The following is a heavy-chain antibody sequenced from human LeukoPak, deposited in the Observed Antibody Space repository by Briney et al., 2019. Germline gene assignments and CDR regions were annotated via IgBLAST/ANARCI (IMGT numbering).Heavy chain of an antibody. CDR2: IYSSVT. CDR3: TRVEETATTAAIIRKYSYYYYYMDV. Sequence: PGGSLRLSCTVSGFTVSSNSMSWVRQAPGKGLEWVSFIYSSVTHYSDSVKGRFTISRDNSRNTLFLQMSSLRAEDTAVYYCTRVEETATTAAIIRKYSYYYYYMDVWGKGNTVTVSS. J-gene: IGHJ6*03. V-gene: IGHV3-53*01. D-gene: IGHD4-11*01. CDR1: GFTVSSNS.